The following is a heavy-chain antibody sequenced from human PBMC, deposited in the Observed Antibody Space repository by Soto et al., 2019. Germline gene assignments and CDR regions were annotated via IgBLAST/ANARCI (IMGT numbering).Heavy chain of an antibody. J-gene: IGHJ5*02. V-gene: IGHV4-59*01. Sequence: PSETLSLTCSVSGGSISNNYWNWVRQPPGKGLEWIASINYSGSTNYNPSLRSRATISVDASKNQFSLNLSSLTAADTAVYFCARTTGWFDPWGQGALVTVSS. D-gene: IGHD1-1*01. CDR2: INYSGST. CDR3: ARTTGWFDP. CDR1: GGSISNNY.